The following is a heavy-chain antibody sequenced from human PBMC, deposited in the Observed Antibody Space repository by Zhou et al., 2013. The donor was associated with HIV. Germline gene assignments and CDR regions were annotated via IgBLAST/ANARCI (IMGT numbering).Heavy chain of an antibody. Sequence: QVQLVQSGAEVKKPGSSVKVSCKASGGTFSSYAISWVRQAPGQGLEWMGRIIPKSGGSNYAQDFKGRLTMTRDTSITTVYMELKRLTSEDTAMYFCARSHKWLQLRYQGIFDYWGQGTLVTVSS. CDR2: IIPKSGGS. J-gene: IGHJ4*02. CDR3: ARSHKWLQLRYQGIFDY. V-gene: IGHV1-2*02. D-gene: IGHD5-12*01. CDR1: GGTFSSYA.